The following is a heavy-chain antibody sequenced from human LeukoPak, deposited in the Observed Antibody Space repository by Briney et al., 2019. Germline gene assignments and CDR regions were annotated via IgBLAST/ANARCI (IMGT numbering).Heavy chain of an antibody. V-gene: IGHV4-59*01. CDR2: IYYSGGT. Sequence: PSETLSLTCTVSGGSISSYYWSWIRQPPGKGLEWIGYIYYSGGTNYNPSLKSRVTISVDTSKNQFSLKLSSVTAADTAVYYCARVVSYYDSSGYWISHAFDIWGQGTMVTVSS. J-gene: IGHJ3*02. CDR1: GGSISSYY. D-gene: IGHD3-22*01. CDR3: ARVVSYYDSSGYWISHAFDI.